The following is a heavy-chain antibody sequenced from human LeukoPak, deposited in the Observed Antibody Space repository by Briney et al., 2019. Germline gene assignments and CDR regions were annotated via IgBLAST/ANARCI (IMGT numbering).Heavy chain of an antibody. D-gene: IGHD6-13*01. CDR3: ARDSGSSWFDP. CDR1: GGSISSYY. J-gene: IGHJ5*02. CDR2: IYYSGNS. V-gene: IGHV4-59*01. Sequence: PSETLSLTCTVTGGSISSYYWSWIRQPPGKGLEWIGYIYYSGNSNYNPSLKSRVTISVDTSKNQLSLKLSSVTAADTAVYYCARDSGSSWFDPWGQGTLVTVSS.